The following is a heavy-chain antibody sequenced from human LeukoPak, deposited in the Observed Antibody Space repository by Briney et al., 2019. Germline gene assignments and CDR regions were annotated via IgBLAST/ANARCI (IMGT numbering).Heavy chain of an antibody. Sequence: PSETLSLTCTVSGGSISGYHWSWIRQSPGKGLEWIGYINYSGNTRYKPSLRSRVTISVDTSKNQFSLNVNSATAADTAVYYCARTSDYDTIGYYLDYWGQGVPATVSS. D-gene: IGHD3-22*01. J-gene: IGHJ4*02. CDR1: GGSISGYH. CDR3: ARTSDYDTIGYYLDY. V-gene: IGHV4-59*01. CDR2: INYSGNT.